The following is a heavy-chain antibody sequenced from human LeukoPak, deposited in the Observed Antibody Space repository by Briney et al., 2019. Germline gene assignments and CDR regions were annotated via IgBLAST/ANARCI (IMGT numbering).Heavy chain of an antibody. CDR2: IYSGGST. J-gene: IGHJ3*02. V-gene: IGHV3-53*01. Sequence: PGGSLRLSCAASGFTVSSNYMSWVRQAPGKGLEWVSVIYSGGSTYYADSVKGRFTISRDNSKNTLYLQMNSLRAEDTAVYYCAKDGSSHFDAFDIWGQGTMVTVSS. CDR3: AKDGSSHFDAFDI. CDR1: GFTVSSNY. D-gene: IGHD2-2*01.